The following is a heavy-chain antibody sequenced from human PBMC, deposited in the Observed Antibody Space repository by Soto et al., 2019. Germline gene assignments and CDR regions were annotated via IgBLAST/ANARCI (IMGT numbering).Heavy chain of an antibody. Sequence: GGPLKPSCAVPSLALGTNSITWFRRAQGKGLEWISYSSASGATIYYADSVTGRFTISRNIANNSVYLQMSSLREEDTAVYYGARDLTDYAGYYFDSWGQGTLVTVSS. V-gene: IGHV3-48*02. CDR3: ARDLTDYAGYYFDS. J-gene: IGHJ4*02. CDR1: SLALGTNS. CDR2: SSASGATI. D-gene: IGHD3-9*01.